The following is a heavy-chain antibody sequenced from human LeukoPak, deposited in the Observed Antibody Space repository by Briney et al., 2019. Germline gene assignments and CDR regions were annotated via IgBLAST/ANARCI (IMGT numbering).Heavy chain of an antibody. J-gene: IGHJ4*02. CDR1: GFTFSSYS. CDR3: ARDTVLRFLY. CDR2: ISSSRSYI. Sequence: KPGGSLRLSCAASGFTFSSYSMNWVRQAPGKALEWVSSISSSRSYIYYADSVKGRFTISRDNAKNSLYLQMNSLRAEDTAVYYCARDTVLRFLYWGQGTLVTVSS. V-gene: IGHV3-21*01. D-gene: IGHD3-3*01.